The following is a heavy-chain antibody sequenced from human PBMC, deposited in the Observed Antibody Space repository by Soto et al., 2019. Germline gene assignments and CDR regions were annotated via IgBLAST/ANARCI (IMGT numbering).Heavy chain of an antibody. D-gene: IGHD3-22*01. Sequence: SETLSLTCTVSGGSISSGGYYWSWIRQHPGKGLEWIGYIYYSGSTYYNPSLKSRVTISVDTSKNQFSLKLSSVTAADTAVYYCARGHDDSSGYYQAFDIWGQGTMVTV. CDR3: ARGHDDSSGYYQAFDI. CDR1: GGSISSGGYY. V-gene: IGHV4-31*03. CDR2: IYYSGST. J-gene: IGHJ3*02.